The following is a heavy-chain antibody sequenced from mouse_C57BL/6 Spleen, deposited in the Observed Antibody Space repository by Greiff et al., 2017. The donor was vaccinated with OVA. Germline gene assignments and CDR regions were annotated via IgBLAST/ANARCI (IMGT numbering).Heavy chain of an antibody. D-gene: IGHD2-4*01. CDR2: INPNNGGT. CDR3: ASEGEDYGKIFDY. V-gene: IGHV1-26*01. Sequence: EVQLQQSGPELVKPGASVKISCKASGYTFTDYYMNWVKQSHGKSLEWIGDINPNNGGTSYNQKFKGKATLTVDKSSSTAYMELRSLTSEDSAVYYCASEGEDYGKIFDYWGQGTTLTVSS. J-gene: IGHJ2*01. CDR1: GYTFTDYY.